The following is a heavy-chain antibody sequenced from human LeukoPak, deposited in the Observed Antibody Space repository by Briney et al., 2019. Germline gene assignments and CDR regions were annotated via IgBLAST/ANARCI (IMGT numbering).Heavy chain of an antibody. CDR3: ASTVEDYYDSSENYGMDV. CDR2: ISSSGSTI. Sequence: GGSLRLSCAASGFTFSSYEMNWVRQAPGKGLEWVSYISSSGSTIYYADSVKGRFTISRDNAKNPLYLQMNSLRAEDTAVYYCASTVEDYYDSSENYGMDVWGQGTTVTVSS. V-gene: IGHV3-48*03. D-gene: IGHD3-22*01. CDR1: GFTFSSYE. J-gene: IGHJ6*02.